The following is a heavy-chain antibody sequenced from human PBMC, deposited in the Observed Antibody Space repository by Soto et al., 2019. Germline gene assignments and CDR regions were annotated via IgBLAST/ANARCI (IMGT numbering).Heavy chain of an antibody. CDR2: ISGYNGKT. CDR3: ARGLAPYYFDY. J-gene: IGHJ4*02. D-gene: IGHD6-19*01. V-gene: IGHV1-18*01. Sequence: GASVKVSCKASGYTFSSYGISWVRQAPGQGLEWMGWISGYNGKTNYAQKVQDRVTMTRDTSASTAYMELSSLRSEDTAVYYCARGLAPYYFDYWGQGTLVTVSS. CDR1: GYTFSSYG.